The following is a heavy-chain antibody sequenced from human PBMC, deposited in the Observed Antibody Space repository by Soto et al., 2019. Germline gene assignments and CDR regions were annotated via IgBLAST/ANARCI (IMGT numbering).Heavy chain of an antibody. CDR1: GFTFSSYA. CDR3: ARRGPGTYFDY. J-gene: IGHJ4*02. Sequence: GSLRLSCAASGFTFSSYAMRCVRQAPGKGLEWVSAVSGSGGSTYYADSVKGRFTISRDNSKNTLYLQMNSLRAEDTAVYYCARRGPGTYFDYWGQGTLVTVSS. D-gene: IGHD6-13*01. V-gene: IGHV3-23*01. CDR2: VSGSGGST.